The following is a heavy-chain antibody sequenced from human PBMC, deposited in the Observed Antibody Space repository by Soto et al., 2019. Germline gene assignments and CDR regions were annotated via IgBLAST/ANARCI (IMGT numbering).Heavy chain of an antibody. J-gene: IGHJ4*02. Sequence: SETLSLTCTVPGASLRSGSYYWSWIRQPPGKGLEWIGYISHSGRTNYDPSLKSRLTMSVDTSQNQFSLQLNSVTAADTAVYYCSHGSSFDYWGQGTLVTVS. CDR2: ISHSGRT. CDR1: GASLRSGSYY. V-gene: IGHV4-61*01. D-gene: IGHD5-12*01. CDR3: SHGSSFDY.